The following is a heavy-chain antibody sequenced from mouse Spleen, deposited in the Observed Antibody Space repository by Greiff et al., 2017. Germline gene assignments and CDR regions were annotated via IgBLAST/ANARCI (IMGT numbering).Heavy chain of an antibody. Sequence: QVQLQQSGAELMRPGASVKLSCKATGYTFTDYWIEWIMQRPGHGLEWIGEILPGSGSTHYNENSKTKATFTADISSNTDYMQLSSLTAEDSAIYYCATTVVDCWGQGTTLSVSS. CDR3: ATTVVDC. J-gene: IGHJ2*01. CDR1: GYTFTDYW. CDR2: ILPGSGST. V-gene: IGHV1-9*01. D-gene: IGHD1-1*01.